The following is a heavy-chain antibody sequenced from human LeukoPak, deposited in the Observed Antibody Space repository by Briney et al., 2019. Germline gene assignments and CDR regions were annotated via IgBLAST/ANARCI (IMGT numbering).Heavy chain of an antibody. CDR1: GYTFTGYY. D-gene: IGHD3-16*01. CDR3: ASDFGDDAFDI. Sequence: GASVKVSCKASGYTFTGYYMHWVRQAPGQGLEWMGRIIPILGIANYAQKFQGRVTITADKSTSTAYMELSSLRSEDTAVYYCASDFGDDAFDIWGQGTMVTVSS. CDR2: IIPILGIA. J-gene: IGHJ3*02. V-gene: IGHV1-69*02.